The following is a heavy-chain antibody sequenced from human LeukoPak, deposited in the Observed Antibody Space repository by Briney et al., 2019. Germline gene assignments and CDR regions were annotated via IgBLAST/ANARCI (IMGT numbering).Heavy chain of an antibody. CDR3: ARDPAAHGPFDY. V-gene: IGHV4-59*01. Sequence: TASETLSLTCTVPGGSISSYYWSWIRQPLGKGLEWIGYIYYSGSTNYNPSLKSRVTISVDTSKNQFSLKLSSVTAADTAVYYCARDPAAHGPFDYWGQGTLVTVSS. CDR1: GGSISSYY. D-gene: IGHD6-13*01. CDR2: IYYSGST. J-gene: IGHJ4*02.